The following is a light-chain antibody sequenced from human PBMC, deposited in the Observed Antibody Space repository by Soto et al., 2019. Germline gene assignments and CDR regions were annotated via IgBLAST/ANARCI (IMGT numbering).Light chain of an antibody. CDR1: QSISNW. J-gene: IGKJ1*01. CDR3: QEYNNNRT. V-gene: IGKV1-5*03. Sequence: DIQMTQSPSNLSASVGDRVTITCRASQSISNWLAWYQQKAGIAPKLLIEMASSLASGVPSRFSGSGSGTEFTLTISRLQPDDFGTYYCQEYNNNRTYGQGTKVDLK. CDR2: MAS.